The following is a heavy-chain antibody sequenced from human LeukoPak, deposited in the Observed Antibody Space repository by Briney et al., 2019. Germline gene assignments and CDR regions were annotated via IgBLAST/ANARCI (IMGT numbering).Heavy chain of an antibody. Sequence: GGSLRLSCAASGFSFSSYAMSWVRQAPGKGLEWVSSISGSGDNTYYAESVKGRFTISRDNSKNTLFLQMNSLRAEDTAVFYCAKCSGYTTGWFFDFWAREPWSPSPQ. J-gene: IGHJ4*02. CDR1: GFSFSSYA. D-gene: IGHD6-19*01. CDR3: AKCSGYTTGWFFDF. V-gene: IGHV3-23*01. CDR2: ISGSGDNT.